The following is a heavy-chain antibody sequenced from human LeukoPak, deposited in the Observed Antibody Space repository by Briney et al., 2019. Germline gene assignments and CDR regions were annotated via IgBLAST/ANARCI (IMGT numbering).Heavy chain of an antibody. D-gene: IGHD3-10*01. J-gene: IGHJ4*02. V-gene: IGHV1-18*01. Sequence: ASVKVSCKAFGYTFPIYGISWVRQAPGQGLEWMGWISAFNGNTKYAQQLQDRVTMTTDTSTTTAYLELRSLRSDDTAMYFCARGAGSGNYYPYYFDYWGQGTLITVSP. CDR3: ARGAGSGNYYPYYFDY. CDR2: ISAFNGNT. CDR1: GYTFPIYG.